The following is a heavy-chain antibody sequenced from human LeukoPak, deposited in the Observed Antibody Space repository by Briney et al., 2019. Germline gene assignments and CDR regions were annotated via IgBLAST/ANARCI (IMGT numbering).Heavy chain of an antibody. D-gene: IGHD6-13*01. Sequence: PGGSLRLSCAGSGFTLSSYAMSWVRQAPGKGLEWVSAISGSGDTTYYADSVKGRFTISRDSSRNTLYLHMNSLRAEDTAVYYCAKDRVIATGIGESDYWGQGTLVTVSS. V-gene: IGHV3-23*01. J-gene: IGHJ4*02. CDR1: GFTLSSYA. CDR2: ISGSGDTT. CDR3: AKDRVIATGIGESDY.